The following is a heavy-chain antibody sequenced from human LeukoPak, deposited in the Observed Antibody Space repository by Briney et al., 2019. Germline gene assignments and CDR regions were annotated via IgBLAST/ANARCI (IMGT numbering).Heavy chain of an antibody. V-gene: IGHV4-38-2*01. J-gene: IGHJ4*02. CDR1: GYSISSGYY. CDR2: IYHSGST. Sequence: PSETLSLTCVVSGYSISSGYYWGWIRQPPGKGLEWIGSIYHSGSTYYNPSLKSRVTISVDTSKNQFSLKLSSVTAADTAVYYCARVRDSSGWTIIDYWGQGTLVTVSS. D-gene: IGHD6-19*01. CDR3: ARVRDSSGWTIIDY.